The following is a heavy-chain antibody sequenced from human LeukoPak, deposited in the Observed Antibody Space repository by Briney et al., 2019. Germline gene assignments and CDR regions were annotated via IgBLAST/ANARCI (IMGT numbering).Heavy chain of an antibody. J-gene: IGHJ4*02. D-gene: IGHD4-11*01. Sequence: PGGSLRLSCVASGFAFSSYWMSWVRQAPGRWLELVANISPDGSGKYCVDSVKGRFAISRDNAKRSLYLQMNSLRAEDTAVYYCANQAYSQFDYWGQGTLVTVSS. CDR3: ANQAYSQFDY. CDR2: ISPDGSGK. V-gene: IGHV3-7*01. CDR1: GFAFSSYW.